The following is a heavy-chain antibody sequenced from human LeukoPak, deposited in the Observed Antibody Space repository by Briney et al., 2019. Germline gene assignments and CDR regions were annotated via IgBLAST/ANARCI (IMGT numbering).Heavy chain of an antibody. J-gene: IGHJ4*02. D-gene: IGHD1-26*01. CDR2: ISGSSGCT. V-gene: IGHV3-23*01. CDR1: GFTFSSYA. CDR3: AKYITPWIVGATGGAY. Sequence: GGSLRLSCIASGFTFSSYAMSWVRQAPGKGLEWVSGISGSSGCTYYAESVKGRFTISRDKSKNTLYLQMNSLRAEDTAIYYCAKYITPWIVGATGGAYWGQGTLVTVSS.